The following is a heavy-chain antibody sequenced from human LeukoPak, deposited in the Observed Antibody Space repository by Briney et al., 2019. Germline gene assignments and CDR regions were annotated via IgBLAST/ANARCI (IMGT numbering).Heavy chain of an antibody. J-gene: IGHJ5*02. D-gene: IGHD5-12*01. CDR2: IRSSSET. CDR1: GFIFRQYS. V-gene: IGHV3-48*01. Sequence: PGGSLRLSCAASGFIFRQYSMNWVRQAPGKGLEWVSHIRSSSETFYADSVKGRFTISRDNARNSLYLQMNNLRGEDTAIYYCARGAGNSGYGCDLWGQGTLVTVSS. CDR3: ARGAGNSGYGCDL.